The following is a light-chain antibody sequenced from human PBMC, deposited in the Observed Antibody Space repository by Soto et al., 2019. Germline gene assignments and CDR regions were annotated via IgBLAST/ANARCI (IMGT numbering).Light chain of an antibody. J-gene: IGKJ1*01. CDR1: QSVTFNY. Sequence: EIVFTQSPGTLSLSPGERATLSCRASQSVTFNYLAWYQQKPVQAPRLLIYVASSRATAIPDRFSGSGSGTGFTLTISALEPEDFAVYHCEEYDNSTRTFGKRTKVYSK. V-gene: IGKV3-20*01. CDR3: EEYDNSTRT. CDR2: VAS.